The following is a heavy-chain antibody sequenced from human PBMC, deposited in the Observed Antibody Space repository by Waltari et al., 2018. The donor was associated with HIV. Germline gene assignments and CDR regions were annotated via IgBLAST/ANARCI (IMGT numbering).Heavy chain of an antibody. J-gene: IGHJ4*02. D-gene: IGHD3-10*01. CDR2: IIPMSNTA. Sequence: QLVQSGAEVRKPGSSVRVYCKASGGEFNSYSINWVRQVNGQGLEWLGRIIPMSNTANNAHKFQGRVTITSEEVTSTAYMELSSLKADDTGLYYCASARETMGVDVESWGQGSLVTVSS. V-gene: IGHV1-69*15. CDR1: GGEFNSYS. CDR3: ASARETMGVDVES.